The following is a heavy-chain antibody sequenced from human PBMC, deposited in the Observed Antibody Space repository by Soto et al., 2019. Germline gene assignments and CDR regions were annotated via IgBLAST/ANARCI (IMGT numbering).Heavy chain of an antibody. CDR3: AKGLNTAMAPSFDY. CDR2: ISASGGTT. Sequence: GGSMRLSCAASGFTFSSYAMSWVRKATGKGLEWVSVISASGGTTYYADSVKGRFTISRDNSKNTLYLQMNSLRAEDTAVYYCAKGLNTAMAPSFDYWGQGTLVTVSS. D-gene: IGHD5-18*01. CDR1: GFTFSSYA. J-gene: IGHJ4*02. V-gene: IGHV3-23*01.